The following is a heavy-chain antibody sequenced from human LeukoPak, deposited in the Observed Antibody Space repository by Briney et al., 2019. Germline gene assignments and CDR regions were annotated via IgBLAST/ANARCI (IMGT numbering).Heavy chain of an antibody. D-gene: IGHD3-9*01. CDR2: ISYDGSNK. CDR3: ARADYDILTALADY. J-gene: IGHJ4*02. CDR1: GFTFSSYA. Sequence: PGRSLRLSCAASGFTFSSYAMHWVRQAPAKGLEWVAVISYDGSNKYYADSVKGRFTISRDNSKNTLYLQMNSLRAEDTAVYYCARADYDILTALADYWGQGTLVTVSS. V-gene: IGHV3-30*04.